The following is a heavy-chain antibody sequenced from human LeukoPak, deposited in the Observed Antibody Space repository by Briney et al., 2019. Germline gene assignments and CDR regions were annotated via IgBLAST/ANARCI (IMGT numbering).Heavy chain of an antibody. D-gene: IGHD3-10*01. J-gene: IGHJ4*02. CDR1: GGSISSSSYY. CDR3: ARGTAKARFGEPYLLFDY. Sequence: SETLSLTCTVSGGSISSSSYYWGWIRQPPGKGLEWIGSIYYSGSTYYNPSLKSRVTISVDTSKNQFSLKLSSVTAADTAVYYCARGTAKARFGEPYLLFDYWGQGTLVTVSS. CDR2: IYYSGST. V-gene: IGHV4-39*07.